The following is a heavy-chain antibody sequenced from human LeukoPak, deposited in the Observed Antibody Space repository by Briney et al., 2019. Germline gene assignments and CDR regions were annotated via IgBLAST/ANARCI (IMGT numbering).Heavy chain of an antibody. CDR3: AKDPVSPPVYYDSSDAFDI. CDR1: GLTFSSYG. V-gene: IGHV3-30*02. D-gene: IGHD3-22*01. J-gene: IGHJ3*02. Sequence: SGGSLRLSCAASGLTFSSYGMHWVRQAPGKGLEWVAFIRYDGSNKYYADSVKGRFTISRDNSKNTLYLQMNSLRAEDTAVYYCAKDPVSPPVYYDSSDAFDIWGQGQWSPSLQ. CDR2: IRYDGSNK.